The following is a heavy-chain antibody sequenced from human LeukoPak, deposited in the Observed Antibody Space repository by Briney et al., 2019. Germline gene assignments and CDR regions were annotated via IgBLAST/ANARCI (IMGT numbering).Heavy chain of an antibody. D-gene: IGHD3-22*01. CDR3: AKVLSKGGGYYLTDF. Sequence: GGSLRLSCAASGVTFNTYVMHWVRQAPDKGLEWVAFIRDDGADKYYADSVKSRFTISRENSKTTRYLQMNRLRVEDSVVYYCAKVLSKGGGYYLTDFWGQGTLVTVSS. J-gene: IGHJ4*02. CDR2: IRDDGADK. CDR1: GVTFNTYV. V-gene: IGHV3-30*02.